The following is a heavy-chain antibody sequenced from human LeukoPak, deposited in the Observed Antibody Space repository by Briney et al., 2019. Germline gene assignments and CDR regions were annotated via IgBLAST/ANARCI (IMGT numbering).Heavy chain of an antibody. CDR1: GFTFSSYG. J-gene: IGHJ4*02. D-gene: IGHD3-3*01. V-gene: IGHV3-21*01. CDR3: ARQYYDIWSGYYTADYYFDY. CDR2: ISSSSSYI. Sequence: GGSLRLSCAASGFTFSSYGMNWVRQAPGKGLEGVSSISSSSSYIYYADSVKGRFTISRDNAKNSLYLQVNSLRAEDTAVYYCARQYYDIWSGYYTADYYFDYWGQGTLVTVSS.